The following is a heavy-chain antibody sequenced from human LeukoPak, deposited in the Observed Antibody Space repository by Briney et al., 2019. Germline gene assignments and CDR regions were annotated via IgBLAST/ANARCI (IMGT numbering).Heavy chain of an antibody. Sequence: PGGSLRLSCAASGLTLSSYWMHWVRQAPGKGLVWVSRINSDGSSTNYADSVKGRFTISRDNAKNSLYLQMNSLRAEDTAVYYCARDPGSGYFLWGQGTTVTVSS. CDR3: ARDPGSGYFL. D-gene: IGHD3-3*01. V-gene: IGHV3-74*01. J-gene: IGHJ6*02. CDR2: INSDGSST. CDR1: GLTLSSYW.